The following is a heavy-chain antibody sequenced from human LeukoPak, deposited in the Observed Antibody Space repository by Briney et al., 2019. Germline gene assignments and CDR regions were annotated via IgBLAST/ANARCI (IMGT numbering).Heavy chain of an antibody. Sequence: MPSETLSLTCAVYGGSFSGYYWSWIRQPPGKGLEWIGEINHSGSTNYNPSLKSRVTISVDTSKNQFSLKLSSVTAADTAVYYCARGRVVAATFFDYWGQGTLVTVSS. J-gene: IGHJ4*02. CDR1: GGSFSGYY. V-gene: IGHV4-34*01. CDR2: INHSGST. D-gene: IGHD2-15*01. CDR3: ARGRVVAATFFDY.